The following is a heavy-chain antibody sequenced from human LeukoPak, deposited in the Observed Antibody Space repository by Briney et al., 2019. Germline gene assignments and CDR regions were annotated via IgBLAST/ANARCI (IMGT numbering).Heavy chain of an antibody. J-gene: IGHJ5*02. V-gene: IGHV7-4-1*02. Sequence: ASVKVSCKASGYTFTSYAMNWVRQAPGQGLEWMGWINTNTGNPTYAQGFTGRFVFSLDTSASTAYLQISSLKAEDTAVYYCARAPIVVVVAASWFDPWGQGTLVTVSS. CDR1: GYTFTSYA. D-gene: IGHD2-15*01. CDR2: INTNTGNP. CDR3: ARAPIVVVVAASWFDP.